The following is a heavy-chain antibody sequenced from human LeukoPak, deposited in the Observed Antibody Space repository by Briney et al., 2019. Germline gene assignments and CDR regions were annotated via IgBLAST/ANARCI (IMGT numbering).Heavy chain of an antibody. D-gene: IGHD6-6*01. CDR1: GGTFSSYA. J-gene: IGHJ6*02. Sequence: ASVTVSCKASGGTFSSYAISWVRQAPGQGLEWMGGIIPIVDTANYAQKFQGRVTITADESTSTAYMELSSLRSEDTAVYYCARVSIAARLNYYYGMDVWGQGTTVTVSS. CDR2: IIPIVDTA. CDR3: ARVSIAARLNYYYGMDV. V-gene: IGHV1-69*13.